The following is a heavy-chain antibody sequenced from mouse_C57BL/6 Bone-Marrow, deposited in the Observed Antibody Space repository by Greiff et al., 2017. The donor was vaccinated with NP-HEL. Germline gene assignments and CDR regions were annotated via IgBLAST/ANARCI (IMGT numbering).Heavy chain of an antibody. CDR3: ARNGAMDY. CDR2: LWSGGST. Sequence: VQLQQSGPGLVQPSQSLSITCTVSGFSLTSYGVHWVRQSPGKGREWLGVLWSGGSTDYNAAFISRLSISKDNSKSQVFFKMNSLQAEDTAIYYCARNGAMDYWGQGTSVTVSS. J-gene: IGHJ4*01. CDR1: GFSLTSYG. V-gene: IGHV2-2*01.